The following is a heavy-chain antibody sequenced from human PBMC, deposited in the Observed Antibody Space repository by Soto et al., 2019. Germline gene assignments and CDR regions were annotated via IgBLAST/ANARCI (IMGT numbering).Heavy chain of an antibody. CDR2: IYYSGST. CDR3: ARLGPYSSSSYYYGMDV. J-gene: IGHJ6*02. V-gene: IGHV4-61*01. Sequence: AETLSLTCTVSVGSVNSGSNYWIWIRHPPGKGLEWIGYIYYSGSTNYNPSLKSRVTISVDTSKNQFSLKLSSVTAADTAVYYCARLGPYSSSSYYYGMDVWGQGTTVTVSS. D-gene: IGHD6-13*01. CDR1: VGSVNSGSNY.